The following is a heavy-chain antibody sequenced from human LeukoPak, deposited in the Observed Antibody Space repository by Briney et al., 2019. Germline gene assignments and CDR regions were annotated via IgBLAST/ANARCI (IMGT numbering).Heavy chain of an antibody. V-gene: IGHV3-48*03. J-gene: IGHJ4*02. CDR2: ISSSGSTM. Sequence: GSLRLSCAASGFTFSRYELNWVRQAPGKGLEWISYISSSGSTMYYADSVKGRFTISRDDAKRSLYLQMDSLRAEDTAVYYCARATLRRDFDYWGQGTLVTVSS. CDR1: GFTFSRYE. CDR3: ARATLRRDFDY. D-gene: IGHD2-15*01.